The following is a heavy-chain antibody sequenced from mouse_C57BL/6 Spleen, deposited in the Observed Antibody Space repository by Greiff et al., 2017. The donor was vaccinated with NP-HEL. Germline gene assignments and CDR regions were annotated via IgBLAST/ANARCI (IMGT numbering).Heavy chain of an antibody. CDR2: IDPSDSET. D-gene: IGHD2-12*01. CDR1: GYTFTSYW. J-gene: IGHJ3*01. CDR3: ARWSYDGGFAY. V-gene: IGHV1-52*01. Sequence: VQLQQPGAELVRPGSSVKLSCKASGYTFTSYWMHWVKQRPIQGLEWIGNIDPSDSETHYNQKFKDKATLTVDKSSSTAYMQLSSLTSEDSAVYYCARWSYDGGFAYWGQGTLVTVSA.